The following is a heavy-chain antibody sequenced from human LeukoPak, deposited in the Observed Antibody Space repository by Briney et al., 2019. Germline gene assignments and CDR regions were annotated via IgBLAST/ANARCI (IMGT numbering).Heavy chain of an antibody. J-gene: IGHJ4*02. CDR3: TRSNNVVGATYFDY. Sequence: SGGSLRLSCAASGFTFSDYYMSWIRQAPGKGLEYVSSISSNGGSTYYVDSVKGRFTISRDNSKNTLYLQMGSLRAEDMAVYYCTRSNNVVGATYFDYWGQGAPVTVSS. D-gene: IGHD1-26*01. CDR1: GFTFSDYY. CDR2: ISSNGGST. V-gene: IGHV3-64*02.